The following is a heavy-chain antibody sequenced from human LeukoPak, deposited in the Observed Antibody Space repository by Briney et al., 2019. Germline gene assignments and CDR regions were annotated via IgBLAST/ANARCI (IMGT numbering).Heavy chain of an antibody. Sequence: GGSLRLSCAASGFTFSRYNMNWVRQAPGKGLEWVSSISTSSSYIYYADSVKGRFTITRDNSKNTLYLQMNSLRLEDMAVYYCAKPSGSGVDYWGRGTRVTVSS. CDR3: AKPSGSGVDY. J-gene: IGHJ4*02. V-gene: IGHV3-21*01. CDR2: ISTSSSYI. CDR1: GFTFSRYN. D-gene: IGHD1-26*01.